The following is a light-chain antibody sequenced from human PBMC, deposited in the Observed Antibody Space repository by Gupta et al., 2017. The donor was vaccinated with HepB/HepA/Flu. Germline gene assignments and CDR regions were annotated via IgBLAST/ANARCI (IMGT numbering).Light chain of an antibody. CDR1: SSDVGGYNS. Sequence: QSALTQPASVSGSPGQSITISCTGTSSDVGGYNSASWYQQHPGKAPKLMIYDVSKRPSGVSNRFSGSKSGNTAALTISGRQAEDEADYYCSSYTSSSTYVFGTGTKVTVL. J-gene: IGLJ1*01. CDR2: DVS. V-gene: IGLV2-14*03. CDR3: SSYTSSSTYV.